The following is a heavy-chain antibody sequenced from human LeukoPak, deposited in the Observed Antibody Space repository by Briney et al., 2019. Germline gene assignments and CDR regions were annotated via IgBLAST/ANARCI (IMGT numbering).Heavy chain of an antibody. D-gene: IGHD6-13*01. CDR3: AKEGTARISTWYDN. CDR1: GLSVRGSY. Sequence: GGSLRLSCEVSGLSVRGSYMSWVRQAPGKGLEWVSVIYSGDRRYYADSVKGRFTISRDNSRNTLFLQMDSLRPEDTAVYYCAKEGTARISTWYDNWGQGTLVTVSS. V-gene: IGHV3-53*05. J-gene: IGHJ4*02. CDR2: IYSGDRR.